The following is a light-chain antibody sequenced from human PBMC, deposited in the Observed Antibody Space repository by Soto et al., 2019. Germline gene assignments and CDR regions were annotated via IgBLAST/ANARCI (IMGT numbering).Light chain of an antibody. CDR2: CAS. V-gene: IGKV4-1*01. J-gene: IGKJ2*01. CDR1: QSVLYSSNNKNY. Sequence: DIVMTQSPDSLAVSLGERATINCKTSQSVLYSSNNKNYLDWYLQKLGHRPELLIYCASTRESGVPDRFSGSGSGTDFTLTISSLQAEDVAVYYCQQYYSSPYTFGQGTKLEI. CDR3: QQYYSSPYT.